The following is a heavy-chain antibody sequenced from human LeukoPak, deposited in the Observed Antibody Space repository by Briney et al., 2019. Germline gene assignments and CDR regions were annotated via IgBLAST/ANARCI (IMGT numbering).Heavy chain of an antibody. CDR3: ARGPADSELMFFDI. CDR1: GYTFPAYY. J-gene: IGHJ3*02. D-gene: IGHD1-26*01. CDR2: INPNSGGT. Sequence: ASVKVSCKASGYTFPAYYMHWVRQAPGQGLEWMGWINPNSGGTNYAQKLQGRVTMTTDTSTSTAYMELRSLRSDDTAVYYCARGPADSELMFFDIWGQGTMVTVSS. V-gene: IGHV1-2*02.